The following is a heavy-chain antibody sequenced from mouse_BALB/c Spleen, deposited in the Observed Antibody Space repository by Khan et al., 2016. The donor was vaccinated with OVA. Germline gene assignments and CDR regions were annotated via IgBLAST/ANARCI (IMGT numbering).Heavy chain of an antibody. V-gene: IGHV3-2*02. J-gene: IGHJ4*01. Sequence: EVKLLESGPGLVKPSQSLSLTCTVTGYSITSDYAWNWIRQFPGNKLEWMGYINYSGSANYNPSLKSRISITRDTSKNQFFLQLKSVTTEDTATYDCARDGSRYNYAMDHWGQGTSVTVSS. CDR3: ARDGSRYNYAMDH. CDR2: INYSGSA. CDR1: GYSITSDYA. D-gene: IGHD2-3*01.